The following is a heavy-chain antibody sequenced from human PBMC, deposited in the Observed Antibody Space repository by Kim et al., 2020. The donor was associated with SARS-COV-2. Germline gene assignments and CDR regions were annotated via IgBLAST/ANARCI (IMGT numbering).Heavy chain of an antibody. J-gene: IGHJ6*03. D-gene: IGHD3-3*01. Sequence: SVKVSCKASGGTFSSYAISWVRQAPGQGLEWMGGIIPIFGTANYAQKFQGRVTITADESTSTAYMELSSLRSEDTAVYYCAGGRYDFWSGYYTPYYYYYMDVWGKGTTVTVSS. V-gene: IGHV1-69*13. CDR2: IIPIFGTA. CDR1: GGTFSSYA. CDR3: AGGRYDFWSGYYTPYYYYYMDV.